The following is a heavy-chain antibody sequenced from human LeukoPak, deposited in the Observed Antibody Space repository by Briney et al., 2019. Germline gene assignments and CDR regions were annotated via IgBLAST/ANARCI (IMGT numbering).Heavy chain of an antibody. Sequence: PVGSLRLSCAASGFTFSSYEMNWVRQAPGKGLEWISYISSSGSTIYYADSVKGRFTISRDNAKNSLYLQMNSLRAEDTAVYYCARDYGSGSYSVSAYYGMDVWGQGTTVTPSS. CDR1: GFTFSSYE. D-gene: IGHD3-10*01. J-gene: IGHJ6*02. CDR3: ARDYGSGSYSVSAYYGMDV. CDR2: ISSSGSTI. V-gene: IGHV3-48*03.